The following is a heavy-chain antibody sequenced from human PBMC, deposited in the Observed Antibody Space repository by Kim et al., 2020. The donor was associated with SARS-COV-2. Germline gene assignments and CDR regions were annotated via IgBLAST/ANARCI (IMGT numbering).Heavy chain of an antibody. CDR2: INYDESER. CDR3: ARDVGGNLEN. J-gene: IGHJ4*02. Sequence: GGSLRLSCIASGFSFSNYWMAWVRQAPGKGPEWVSNINYDESERYYVDSVKGRFIISRDNGKRSLYLQMDRLRADDTALYYCARDVGGNLENWGQGTLLT. V-gene: IGHV3-7*01. CDR1: GFSFSNYW. D-gene: IGHD2-15*01.